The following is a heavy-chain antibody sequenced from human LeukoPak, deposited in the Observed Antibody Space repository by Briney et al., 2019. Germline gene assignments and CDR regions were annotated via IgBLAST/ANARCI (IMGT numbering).Heavy chain of an antibody. D-gene: IGHD3-3*01. J-gene: IGHJ6*03. V-gene: IGHV3-21*01. CDR2: ISSSSSYI. CDR1: GFTVSSNY. CDR3: ARGYYDFLEAYYYYYMDV. Sequence: GGSLRLSCAASGFTVSSNYMNWVRQAPGKGLEWVSSISSSSSYIYYADSVKGRFTISRDNAKNSLYLQMNSLRAEDTAVYYCARGYYDFLEAYYYYYMDVWGKGTTVTVSS.